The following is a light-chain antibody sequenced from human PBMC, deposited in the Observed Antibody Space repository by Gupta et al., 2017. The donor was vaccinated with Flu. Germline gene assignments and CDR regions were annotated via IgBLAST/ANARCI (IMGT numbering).Light chain of an antibody. V-gene: IGKV2-28*01. CDR2: SGS. CDR1: QSRRPSNGYNY. J-gene: IGKJ3*01. Sequence: DIVMTQSPLSLPVTPGEPASISCRSSQSRRPSNGYNYLDWYLQKQGQSPQLLIYSGSNRASGVTDRFSGSGSGTDFTLKISRGEAEDVGVYYCRQALQTPLTFGHGTKVDSK. CDR3: RQALQTPLT.